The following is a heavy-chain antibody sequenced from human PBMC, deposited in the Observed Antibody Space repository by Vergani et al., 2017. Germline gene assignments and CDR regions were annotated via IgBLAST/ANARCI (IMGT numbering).Heavy chain of an antibody. CDR1: GGSLSGYF. V-gene: IGHV4-34*02. CDR3: ASRRPRLNLGSKSNAGTFDS. D-gene: IGHD3-10*01. J-gene: IGHJ4*02. Sequence: QVHLQQRGAGVLKPSETLSLTCGVIGGSLSGYFWSWIRQPPGRGLEWIGEITAIGSAKYSPSATSRVTISVYTSRGEFTLTVTSVTAADTGLYFCASRRPRLNLGSKSNAGTFDSWGQGTLVTVSS. CDR2: ITAIGSA.